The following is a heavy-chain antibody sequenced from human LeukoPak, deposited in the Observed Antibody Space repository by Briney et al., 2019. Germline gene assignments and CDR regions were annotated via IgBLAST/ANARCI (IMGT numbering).Heavy chain of an antibody. CDR2: IYYSGST. Sequence: SETLSLTCTVSGGSISSYYWSWIRQPPGKGLEWIGYIYYSGSTNYNPSLKSRVTISVDTFKNQFSLKLSSVTAADTAVYYCAREGAYYYDSSGYFDYWGQGTLVTVSS. CDR3: AREGAYYYDSSGYFDY. D-gene: IGHD3-22*01. J-gene: IGHJ4*02. CDR1: GGSISSYY. V-gene: IGHV4-59*01.